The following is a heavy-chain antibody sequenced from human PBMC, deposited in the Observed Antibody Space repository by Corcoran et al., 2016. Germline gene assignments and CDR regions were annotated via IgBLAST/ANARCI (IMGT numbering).Heavy chain of an antibody. V-gene: IGHV1-3*01. J-gene: IGHJ6*02. CDR1: GYTFTSYA. CDR3: ARGGQLTAQAGYYYGMDV. CDR2: INAGNGNT. D-gene: IGHD2-21*02. Sequence: QVQLVQSGAEVKKPGASVKVSCKASGYTFTSYAMHWVRQAPGQRLEWMGWINAGNGNTKYSQKFQGRVTITRDTSASTAYLELSSLRSEDTAVEYCARGGQLTAQAGYYYGMDVWGQGTTVTVSS.